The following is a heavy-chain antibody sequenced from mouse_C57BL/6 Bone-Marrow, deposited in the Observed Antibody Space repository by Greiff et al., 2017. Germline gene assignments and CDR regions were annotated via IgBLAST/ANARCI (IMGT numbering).Heavy chain of an antibody. J-gene: IGHJ3*01. Sequence: QVQLQQPGAELVKPGASVKLSCKASGYTFTSYWMHWVKQRPGQGLEWIGMIHPNSGSTNYNEKFKSKATLTVDKSSSPAYMQLSSLTSEDSAVYYCARSGYCGSSYVGFAYWGQGTLVTVSA. CDR3: ARSGYCGSSYVGFAY. D-gene: IGHD1-1*01. CDR1: GYTFTSYW. CDR2: IHPNSGST. V-gene: IGHV1-64*01.